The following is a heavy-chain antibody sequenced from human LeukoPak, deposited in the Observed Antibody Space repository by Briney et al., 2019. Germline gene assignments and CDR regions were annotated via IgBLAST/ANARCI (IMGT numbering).Heavy chain of an antibody. V-gene: IGHV3-15*07. J-gene: IGHJ4*02. D-gene: IGHD5-24*01. CDR3: TTGHEIDYFDY. CDR2: IKSKTDGGTT. CDR1: GFTFSNAW. Sequence: TGGSLRLSCAASGFTFSNAWMNWVRQAPGKGLEWVGRIKSKTDGGTTDYAAPVKGGFTISRDDSKNTLYLQMNSLKTEDTAVYYCTTGHEIDYFDYWGQGTLVTVSS.